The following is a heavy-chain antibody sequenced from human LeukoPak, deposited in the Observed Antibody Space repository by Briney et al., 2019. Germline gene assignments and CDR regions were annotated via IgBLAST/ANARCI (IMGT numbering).Heavy chain of an antibody. D-gene: IGHD1-7*01. CDR1: GYSISSGYY. CDR2: IYHSGST. CDR3: TRQGSLGTSGYDY. Sequence: PSETLSLTCTVSGYSISSGYYWGWIRQPPGKGLEWIGSIYHSGSTYYNPSLKSRVTISVDTSKNQFSLKLSSVTAADTAVYYCTRQGSLGTSGYDYWGQGTLVTVSS. J-gene: IGHJ4*02. V-gene: IGHV4-38-2*02.